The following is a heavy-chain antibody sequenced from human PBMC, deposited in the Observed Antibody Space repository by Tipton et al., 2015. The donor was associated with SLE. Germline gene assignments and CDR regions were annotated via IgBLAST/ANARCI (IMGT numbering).Heavy chain of an antibody. CDR1: GDSISSDNW. CDR2: IFHSGST. Sequence: SLRLSCAVSGDSISSDNWWSWVRQPPGKGLEWIGEIFHSGSTNYNPSLKSRVTISLDTSKKQFSLKLNSLTAADTAIYFCARGSKHLSYSFDYIWGSFSMWGQGTLVTVSS. J-gene: IGHJ4*02. V-gene: IGHV4-4*01. D-gene: IGHD3-16*01. CDR3: ARGSKHLSYSFDYIWGSFSM.